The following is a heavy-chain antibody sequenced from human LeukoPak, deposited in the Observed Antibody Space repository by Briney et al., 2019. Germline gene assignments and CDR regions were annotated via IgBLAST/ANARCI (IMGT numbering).Heavy chain of an antibody. CDR2: ISAYNGNT. CDR3: ARDPIVGALKPRDRGGY. Sequence: PGASVKVSCKASGYTFTSYGISWVRQAPGQGLEWMGWISAYNGNTNYAQKLQGRVTMTTDTSTSTAYMELRSLRSDDTAVYYCARDPIVGALKPRDRGGYWGQGTLVTVSS. CDR1: GYTFTSYG. J-gene: IGHJ4*02. D-gene: IGHD1-26*01. V-gene: IGHV1-18*01.